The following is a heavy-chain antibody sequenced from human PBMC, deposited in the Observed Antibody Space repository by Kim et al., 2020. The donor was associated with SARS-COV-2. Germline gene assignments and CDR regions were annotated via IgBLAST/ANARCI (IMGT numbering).Heavy chain of an antibody. CDR3: ASLLYGDYVGYFDY. D-gene: IGHD4-17*01. Sequence: NHSLKSRVTISVDTSKNQFSLKLNSVNAADTAVYYCASLLYGDYVGYFDYWGQGTLVTVSS. V-gene: IGHV4-4*09. J-gene: IGHJ4*02.